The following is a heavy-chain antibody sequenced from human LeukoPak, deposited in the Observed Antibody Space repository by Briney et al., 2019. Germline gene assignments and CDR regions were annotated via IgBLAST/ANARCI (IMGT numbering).Heavy chain of an antibody. V-gene: IGHV1-69*05. Sequence: ASVKVSCKASGGTFSSYAISWVRQAPGQGLEWMGGIIPIFGTANYAQKLQGRVTMTTDTSTSTAYMELRSLRSDDTAVYYCARWVSSAAGSTPNAFDIWGQGTMVTVSS. J-gene: IGHJ3*02. CDR1: GGTFSSYA. CDR3: ARWVSSAAGSTPNAFDI. CDR2: IIPIFGTA. D-gene: IGHD6-13*01.